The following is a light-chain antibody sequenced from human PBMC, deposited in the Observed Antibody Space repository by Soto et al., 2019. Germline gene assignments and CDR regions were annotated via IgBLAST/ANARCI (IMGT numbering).Light chain of an antibody. V-gene: IGKV3-15*01. CDR2: GAS. CDR3: QQYSIWRT. J-gene: IGKJ1*01. CDR1: ESVRNN. Sequence: IVMTQSPATLSLSAGERATLSCRASESVRNNLAWYQQKAGQAPRLLIYGASTRATGIPARFIVIGSGTEFTLPIRSMKSEDFAVDYCQQYSIWRTFCQGTKVDIK.